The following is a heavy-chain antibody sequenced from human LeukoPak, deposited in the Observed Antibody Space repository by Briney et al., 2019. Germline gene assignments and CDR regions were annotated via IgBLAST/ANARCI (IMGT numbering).Heavy chain of an antibody. CDR2: INRDGSST. V-gene: IGHV3-74*01. CDR1: GFTFSSYW. CDR3: ARGGPIYYYGMDV. Sequence: QAGGSLRLSCAASGFTFSSYWMHWVRQAPGKGLVWVSRINRDGSSTSYADSVKGRFTISRDNAKNTLYLQMNSLRAEDTAVYYCARGGPIYYYGMDVWGKGTTVTVSS. J-gene: IGHJ6*04. D-gene: IGHD3-10*01.